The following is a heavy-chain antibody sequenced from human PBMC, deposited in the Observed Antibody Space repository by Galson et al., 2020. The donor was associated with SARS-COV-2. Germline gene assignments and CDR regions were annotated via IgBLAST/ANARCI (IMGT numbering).Heavy chain of an antibody. J-gene: IGHJ3*02. CDR1: GFTFSSFA. CDR2: ISTSSYI. CDR3: AKSSYYDLGPGPFEI. D-gene: IGHD3-16*01. V-gene: IGHV3-21*06. Sequence: GGSLRLSCAASGFTFSSFAMNWVRQAPGKGLEWVSSISTSSYIYYADSMKGRFTISRDNTKNSLYLQMDSLRAEDTAVYYCAKSSYYDLGPGPFEIWGQGTMVTVSS.